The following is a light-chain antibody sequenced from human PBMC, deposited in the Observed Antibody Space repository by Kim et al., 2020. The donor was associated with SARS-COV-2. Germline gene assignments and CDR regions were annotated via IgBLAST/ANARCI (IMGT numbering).Light chain of an antibody. CDR3: AAWDDSLRGL. Sequence: PGQRFNLYCSGSHSNVGSSFVYWYQPLPGASPKLLISRDIHRPSGVPDRFSGSKSATSASLAINGLRSEDEGVYYCAAWDDSLRGLFGGGTKVTVL. V-gene: IGLV1-47*01. CDR1: HSNVGSSF. J-gene: IGLJ3*02. CDR2: RDI.